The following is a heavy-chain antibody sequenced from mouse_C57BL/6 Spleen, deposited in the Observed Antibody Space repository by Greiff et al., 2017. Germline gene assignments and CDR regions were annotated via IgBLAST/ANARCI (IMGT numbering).Heavy chain of an antibody. CDR1: GYTFTSYG. CDR2: IYPRSGNT. Sequence: VQLQQSGAELARPGASVKLSCKASGYTFTSYGISWVKQRTGQGLEWIGEIYPRSGNTYYNEKFKGKATLTADKSSSTAYMELRSLTSEDSAVYFCASPIYYDYDGFAYWGQGTLVTVSA. D-gene: IGHD2-4*01. V-gene: IGHV1-81*01. J-gene: IGHJ3*01. CDR3: ASPIYYDYDGFAY.